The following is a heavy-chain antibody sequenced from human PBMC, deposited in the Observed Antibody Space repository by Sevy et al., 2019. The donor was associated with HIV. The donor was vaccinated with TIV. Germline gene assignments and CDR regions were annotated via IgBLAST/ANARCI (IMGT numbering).Heavy chain of an antibody. CDR1: GFTFGSYW. CDR2: IKEDGSGG. CDR3: ARLYSSSSGRGLDY. Sequence: GGSLRLSCAASGFTFGSYWMTWVRQAPGKGLEWVANIKEDGSGGYDVDSVRGRFTVSRDNAKKTLYLQMNNLRGEDTVVYYCARLYSSSSGRGLDYWCQGALVTVSS. J-gene: IGHJ4*02. D-gene: IGHD6-6*01. V-gene: IGHV3-7*01.